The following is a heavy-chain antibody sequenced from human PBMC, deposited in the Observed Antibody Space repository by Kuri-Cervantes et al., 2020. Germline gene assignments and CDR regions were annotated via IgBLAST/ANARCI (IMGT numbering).Heavy chain of an antibody. CDR1: GGSISSYY. J-gene: IGHJ4*02. CDR3: AALRRTSGQLNY. Sequence: GSLRLSCTVSGGSISSYYWSWIRQPPGKGLEWIGYIYYSGSTNYNPSLKSRVTISVDTSKNQFSLKLSSVTAADTAVYYCAALRRTSGQLNYWGQGTLVTVSS. V-gene: IGHV4-59*08. CDR2: IYYSGST. D-gene: IGHD3-10*01.